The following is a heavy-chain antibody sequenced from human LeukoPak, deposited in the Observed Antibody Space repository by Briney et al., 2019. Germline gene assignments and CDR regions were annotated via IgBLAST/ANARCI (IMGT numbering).Heavy chain of an antibody. CDR2: INPNTGDT. CDR3: ARAGRHYLDSSGSPFDY. Sequence: ASVKVSCKASGFTFNAYYIHWVRQAPGQGLEWMGWINPNTGDTNFAQKFQGRVAMTTDTSTSTVYMELRSLRSDDTAVYYCARAGRHYLDSSGSPFDYWGQGTLVTVSS. CDR1: GFTFNAYY. D-gene: IGHD3-22*01. V-gene: IGHV1-2*02. J-gene: IGHJ4*02.